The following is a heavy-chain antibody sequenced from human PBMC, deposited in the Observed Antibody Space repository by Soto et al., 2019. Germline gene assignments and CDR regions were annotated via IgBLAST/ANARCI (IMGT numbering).Heavy chain of an antibody. J-gene: IGHJ3*01. CDR2: ISSGSDYI. CDR3: ARSPVGDAFNV. V-gene: IGHV3-21*04. Sequence: EVQLVESGGGLVKPGGSLRLSCAASGFTFSSYSMNWVRQAPGKGLEWVSSISSGSDYIYYAGSVKGRFTISRDNAKNSLFLQMNSLTAEDTAVYYCARSPVGDAFNVWGQGTVVTVSS. CDR1: GFTFSSYS.